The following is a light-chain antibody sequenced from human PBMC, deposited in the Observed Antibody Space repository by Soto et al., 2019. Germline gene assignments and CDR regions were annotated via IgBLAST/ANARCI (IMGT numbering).Light chain of an antibody. Sequence: DIVLTQFPGTLSLSPGERATLSCRASQSLTRNYLAWYQQKVGQAPRLLIYGANTRAAGIPDRFSGSGSGTDFTLTITSLQPDDFATYYCQQYNSYSITFGQGTRLEIK. CDR3: QQYNSYSIT. CDR2: GAN. V-gene: IGKV3-20*01. CDR1: QSLTRNY. J-gene: IGKJ5*01.